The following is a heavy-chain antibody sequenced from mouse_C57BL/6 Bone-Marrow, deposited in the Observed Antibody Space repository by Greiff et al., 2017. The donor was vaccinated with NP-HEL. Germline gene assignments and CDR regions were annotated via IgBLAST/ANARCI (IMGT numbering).Heavy chain of an antibody. CDR3: AMIYYDYLLFDY. CDR1: GYTFTSYG. D-gene: IGHD2-4*01. Sequence: QVQLQQSGAELARPGASVKLSCKASGYTFTSYGISWVKQRTGQGLEWIGEIYPRSGNTYYNEKFKCKATLTADKSSSTAYMELRSLTSEDSAVYVCAMIYYDYLLFDYWGQGTTLTVSS. CDR2: IYPRSGNT. V-gene: IGHV1-81*01. J-gene: IGHJ2*01.